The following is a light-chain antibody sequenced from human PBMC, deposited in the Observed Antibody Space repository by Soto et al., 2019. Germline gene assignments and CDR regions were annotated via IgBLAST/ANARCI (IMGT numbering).Light chain of an antibody. CDR3: QQYNNWPRT. Sequence: EIVMTQSPATLSVSPGDRATLSCRASQSVGSNLAWFQQKRGQAPRLLIYGASTGATGSPARFSGSGSGTEFTLTISSLQSEDFAVYYCQQYNNWPRTFGQGTKVEIK. V-gene: IGKV3-15*01. J-gene: IGKJ1*01. CDR1: QSVGSN. CDR2: GAS.